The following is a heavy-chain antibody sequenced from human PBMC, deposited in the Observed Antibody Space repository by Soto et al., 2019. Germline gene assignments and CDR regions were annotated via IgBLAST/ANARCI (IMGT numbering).Heavy chain of an antibody. CDR2: ISSGGKT. V-gene: IGHV3-23*01. J-gene: IGHJ4*02. CDR1: GFTFNNYA. CDR3: AKSPIMVRGLIFDY. D-gene: IGHD3-10*01. Sequence: GGSLILSCAASGFTFNNYALSWVRQAPGKGLEWVSGISSGGKTYYADSVKGRFTISRDTAKDTLSLQMNSLRAEDTAVYYCAKSPIMVRGLIFDYWGQGTLVTVSS.